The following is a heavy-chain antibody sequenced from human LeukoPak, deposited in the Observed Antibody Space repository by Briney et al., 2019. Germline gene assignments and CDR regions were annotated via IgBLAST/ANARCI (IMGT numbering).Heavy chain of an antibody. CDR3: ARDPGVAASGWFDP. Sequence: GGSLRLSCAASGFTVSSNYMSWVRQAPGKGLEWVSVIYSGGSTYYADSVKGRFSISRDKSKNALYVQMNTLRAEDTAVYYCARDPGVAASGWFDPWGQGTLVTVSS. J-gene: IGHJ5*02. D-gene: IGHD1-26*01. V-gene: IGHV3-66*01. CDR1: GFTVSSNY. CDR2: IYSGGST.